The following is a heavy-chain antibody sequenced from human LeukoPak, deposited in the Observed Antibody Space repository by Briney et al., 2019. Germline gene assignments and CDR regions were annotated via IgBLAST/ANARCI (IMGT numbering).Heavy chain of an antibody. CDR2: ISGSGHDI. V-gene: IGHV3-11*01. CDR3: AKDGTYYYDSSGYWGYFDY. Sequence: PGGSLRLSCVVSGFSFSDSYMTWIRQTPGKGLESLAYISGSGHDIYYTDAVKGRFTISRDNAKNSLYLQMNSLRAEDTALYYCAKDGTYYYDSSGYWGYFDYWGQGTLVTVSS. CDR1: GFSFSDSY. D-gene: IGHD3-22*01. J-gene: IGHJ4*02.